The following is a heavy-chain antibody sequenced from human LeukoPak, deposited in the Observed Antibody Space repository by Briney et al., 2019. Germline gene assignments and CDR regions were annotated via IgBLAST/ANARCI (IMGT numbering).Heavy chain of an antibody. J-gene: IGHJ5*02. CDR1: GYTLPSYW. D-gene: IGHD2-15*01. Sequence: GESLKISCKGSGYTLPSYWIGWVRQMPGKGLEWMGIIYPGDSDTRYSPSFQGQVTISADKSISTAYLQWSSLKASDTAMYYCARQVDGQYCSGGSCWNVEFDPWGQGTLVTVSS. CDR3: ARQVDGQYCSGGSCWNVEFDP. V-gene: IGHV5-51*01. CDR2: IYPGDSDT.